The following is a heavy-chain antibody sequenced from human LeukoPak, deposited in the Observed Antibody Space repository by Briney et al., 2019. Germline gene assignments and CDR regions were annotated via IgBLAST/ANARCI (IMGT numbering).Heavy chain of an antibody. D-gene: IGHD3-9*01. CDR3: AAVYYDILTGYWPKDY. Sequence: ASVKVSCKASGYTFTSYDINWVRQATGRGLEWMGWMNPNSGNTGYAQKFQGRVTMTRNTSISTAYMELSSLRSEDTAAYYCAAVYYDILTGYWPKDYWGQGTLVTLSS. J-gene: IGHJ4*02. V-gene: IGHV1-8*01. CDR1: GYTFTSYD. CDR2: MNPNSGNT.